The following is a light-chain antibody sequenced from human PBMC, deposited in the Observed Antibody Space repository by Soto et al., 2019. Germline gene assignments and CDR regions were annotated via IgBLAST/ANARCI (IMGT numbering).Light chain of an antibody. Sequence: DIQMTQSPSSLSASVGDRVTITCQASQDIKNYLNWYQQIPGKAPILLIYDASNLKAGVPSRFSGSGSGTHFTFTISSLQPEDVATYYCQHYDHLPPLSFGGGTQVEIK. CDR1: QDIKNY. CDR2: DAS. V-gene: IGKV1-33*01. J-gene: IGKJ4*01. CDR3: QHYDHLPPLS.